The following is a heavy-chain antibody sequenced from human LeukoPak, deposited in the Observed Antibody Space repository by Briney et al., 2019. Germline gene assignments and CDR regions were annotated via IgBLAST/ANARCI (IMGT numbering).Heavy chain of an antibody. J-gene: IGHJ1*01. D-gene: IGHD5-12*01. Sequence: AETLSLTCSVSGMSITSRHYWGWIRQTPGKGLEWIGSTSHSDSPYYNPSLESRVTISLDTSKNQFSLKLTSVTAADTAVYYCARSSGYVYTANAEYFQHWGQGTLVTVSS. CDR3: ARSSGYVYTANAEYFQH. CDR2: TSHSDSP. V-gene: IGHV4-38-2*02. CDR1: GMSITSRHY.